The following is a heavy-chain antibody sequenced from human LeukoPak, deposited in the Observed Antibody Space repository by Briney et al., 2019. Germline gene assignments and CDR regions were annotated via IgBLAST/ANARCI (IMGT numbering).Heavy chain of an antibody. Sequence: SETLSLTCTVSGYSISSGYYWGWIRQPPGKGLEWIGSIYHSGSTYYNPSLKSRVTISVDTSKNQFSLKLSSVTAADTAVYYCARVVPNDYWGQGTLVTVSS. CDR1: GYSISSGYY. J-gene: IGHJ4*02. V-gene: IGHV4-38-2*02. CDR3: ARVVPNDY. CDR2: IYHSGST.